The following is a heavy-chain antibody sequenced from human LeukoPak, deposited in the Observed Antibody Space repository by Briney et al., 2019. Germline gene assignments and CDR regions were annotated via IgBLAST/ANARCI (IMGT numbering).Heavy chain of an antibody. CDR1: GFTFSSYW. CDR2: INHNGNVN. CDR3: ARGGGLDV. V-gene: IGHV3-7*03. J-gene: IGHJ6*02. D-gene: IGHD3-16*01. Sequence: GESLRLSCAASGFTFSSYWMNWARQAPGKGLEWVASINHNGNVNYYVDSVKGRFTISRDDAKNSLYLQMSNLRAEDTAVYFCARGGGLDVWGQGATVTVSS.